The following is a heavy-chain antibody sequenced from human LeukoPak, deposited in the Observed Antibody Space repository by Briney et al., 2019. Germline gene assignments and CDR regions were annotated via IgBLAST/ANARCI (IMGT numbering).Heavy chain of an antibody. CDR3: ARFMPFRTVVDN. Sequence: GGSLRLSCAASGFTFSDYYMSWIRQAPGKGLEWVSYISSSGTIIYYANSMKGRFTISKDNAKNSLYLQMNSLRVDDTAVYFCARFMPFRTVVDNWGQGTLVTVSS. CDR2: ISSSGTII. V-gene: IGHV3-11*04. CDR1: GFTFSDYY. D-gene: IGHD2-2*01. J-gene: IGHJ4*02.